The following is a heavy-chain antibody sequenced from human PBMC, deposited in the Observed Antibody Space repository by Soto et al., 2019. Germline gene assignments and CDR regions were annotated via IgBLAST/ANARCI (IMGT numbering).Heavy chain of an antibody. J-gene: IGHJ3*02. CDR2: IYWDDDK. D-gene: IGHD3-16*02. CDR1: GFSLSTSGVG. Sequence: QITLKESGPTLVKPTQTLTLTCTFSGFSLSTSGVGVGWIRQPPGKALEWLALIYWDDDKRYSPSLKSRLTITKDTSKNQVVLTMTNMDPVDTATYYCAHTGDYVWGGYRFPPGAFDIWGQGTMVTVSS. CDR3: AHTGDYVWGGYRFPPGAFDI. V-gene: IGHV2-5*02.